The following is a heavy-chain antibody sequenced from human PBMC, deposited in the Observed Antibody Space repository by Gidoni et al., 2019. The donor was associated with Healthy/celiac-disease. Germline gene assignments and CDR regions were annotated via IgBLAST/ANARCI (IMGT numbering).Heavy chain of an antibody. Sequence: QVQLVESGGGVVQPGRSLRLSGAASGCTFRSYAMHWVRQAPGKGLEWVAFISYDGSNKYYADSVKGRFTISRDNSKNTLYLQINSLRAEDTAVYYCARDPVRGGSSNWFDPWGQGTLVTVSS. D-gene: IGHD1-26*01. CDR2: ISYDGSNK. CDR1: GCTFRSYA. J-gene: IGHJ5*02. CDR3: ARDPVRGGSSNWFDP. V-gene: IGHV3-30-3*01.